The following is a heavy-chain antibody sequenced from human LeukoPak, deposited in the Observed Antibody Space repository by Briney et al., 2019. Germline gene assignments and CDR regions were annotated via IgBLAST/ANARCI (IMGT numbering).Heavy chain of an antibody. CDR2: IYYSGST. V-gene: IGHV4-31*01. D-gene: IGHD6-13*01. Sequence: PSQTLSLTCTVSGGSISSGGYYWSWIRQHPGKGLEWIGYIYYSGSTNYNPSLKSQVTISVDTSKNQFSLKLSSVTAADTAVYYCARVAASSSWYDYWGQGTLVTVSS. CDR3: ARVAASSSWYDY. CDR1: GGSISSGGYY. J-gene: IGHJ4*02.